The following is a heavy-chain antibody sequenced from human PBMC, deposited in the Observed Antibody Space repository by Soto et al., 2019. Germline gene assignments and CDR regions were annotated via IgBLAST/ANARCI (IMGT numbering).Heavy chain of an antibody. CDR2: IYSGGST. J-gene: IGHJ4*02. V-gene: IGHV3-53*01. CDR3: ARVETCSSTSCYSVFDY. CDR1: GFTVSITY. Sequence: PGGSLRLSCAASGFTVSITYMSWVRQAPGKGLEWVSVIYSGGSTYYADSVKGRFTISRDNTKNTLYLQMNSLRAEDTAVYYCARVETCSSTSCYSVFDYWGQGTLVTVSS. D-gene: IGHD2-2*01.